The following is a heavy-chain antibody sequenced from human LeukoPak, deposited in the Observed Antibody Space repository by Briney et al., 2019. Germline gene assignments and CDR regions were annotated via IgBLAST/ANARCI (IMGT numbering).Heavy chain of an antibody. Sequence: ASVKVSCKASGYTFTTYDINWGRQATGQGLEWMGWMNPNSGNTGYAQKFQGRVTITGNTSITSAYMELSSLRSEDTAVHYCARGSSSAFDYWGQGTLVTVS. CDR2: MNPNSGNT. V-gene: IGHV1-8*03. CDR3: ARGSSSAFDY. D-gene: IGHD6-6*01. CDR1: GYTFTTYD. J-gene: IGHJ4*02.